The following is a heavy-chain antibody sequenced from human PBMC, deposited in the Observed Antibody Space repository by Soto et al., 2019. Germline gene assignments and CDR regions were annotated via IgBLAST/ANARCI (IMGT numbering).Heavy chain of an antibody. CDR3: ARDPTIVVPAASYYYYYMDV. CDR1: GYTFTSYA. Sequence: QVQLVQSGAEVKKPGASVKVSCKASGYTFTSYAMHWVRQAPGQRLEWMGWINAGNGNTKYSQKFQGRVTITRDTSASTDYMELSSLRSEDTAVYYCARDPTIVVPAASYYYYYMDVWGKGTTVTVSS. V-gene: IGHV1-3*01. CDR2: INAGNGNT. D-gene: IGHD2-2*01. J-gene: IGHJ6*03.